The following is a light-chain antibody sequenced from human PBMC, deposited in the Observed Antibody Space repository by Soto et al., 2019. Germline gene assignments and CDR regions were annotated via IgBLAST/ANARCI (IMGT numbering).Light chain of an antibody. CDR2: GAS. V-gene: IGKV3-20*01. J-gene: IGKJ1*01. CDR1: QSLNSGY. Sequence: EIVLTQSPGTLSLSPGKRATLSCRASQSLNSGYLAWYQQKPGQAPRLLIYGASGRATGIPDRFSGSGSGTDFTLTISRLEPEDFAVYYCQHYGSSPWTFGQGTKVEI. CDR3: QHYGSSPWT.